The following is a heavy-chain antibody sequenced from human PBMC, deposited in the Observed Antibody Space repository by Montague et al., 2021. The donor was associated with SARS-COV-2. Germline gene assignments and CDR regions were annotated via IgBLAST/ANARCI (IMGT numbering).Heavy chain of an antibody. CDR1: GFTFSSYG. V-gene: IGHV3-33*05. CDR2: ISYDGSNK. Sequence: SLRLSCAASGFTFSSYGMHWVRQAPGKGLEWVAVISYDGSNKYYADSVKGRFTTSRDNSKNTLYLQMNSLRAEDTAVYYCARDPKYYDILTGYLIARSYYYYYGMDVWGQGTTVTVSS. J-gene: IGHJ6*02. CDR3: ARDPKYYDILTGYLIARSYYYYYGMDV. D-gene: IGHD3-9*01.